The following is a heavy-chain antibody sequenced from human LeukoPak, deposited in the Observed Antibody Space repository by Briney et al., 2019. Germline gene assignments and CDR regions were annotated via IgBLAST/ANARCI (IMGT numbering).Heavy chain of an antibody. CDR2: ISNNGGSS. CDR1: GFTFSSYA. D-gene: IGHD6-19*01. Sequence: GGSLRLSCATSGFTFSSYAMSWVRQAPGKGLEWVSGISNNGGSSNYADSVKGRFTISRDNSKSTLYLQMNSLRAEDTAVYYCAKVSFISGWAPIDYWGQGTLVTVSS. CDR3: AKVSFISGWAPIDY. V-gene: IGHV3-23*01. J-gene: IGHJ4*02.